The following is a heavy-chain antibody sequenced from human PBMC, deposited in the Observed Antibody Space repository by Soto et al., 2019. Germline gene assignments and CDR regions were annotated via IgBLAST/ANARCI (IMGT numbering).Heavy chain of an antibody. CDR1: GYTFNRYG. Sequence: QVQLVQSGAEVKKPWASVKVSCKASGYTFNRYGISWRRQAPGQGLEWMGWISAYNGNTNYVQKLQGRVTMTTDTSTSTAYMEVRSLRADDTAVYYCAREGYYGSGSADYWGQGTLVIVSS. V-gene: IGHV1-18*01. J-gene: IGHJ4*02. CDR3: AREGYYGSGSADY. CDR2: ISAYNGNT. D-gene: IGHD3-10*01.